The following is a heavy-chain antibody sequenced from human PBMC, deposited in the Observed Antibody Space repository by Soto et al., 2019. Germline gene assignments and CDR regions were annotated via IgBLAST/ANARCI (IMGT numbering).Heavy chain of an antibody. CDR1: GGTFSSYA. J-gene: IGHJ4*02. D-gene: IGHD5-18*01. CDR2: IIPIFGTA. V-gene: IGHV1-69*12. CDR3: ARYGGQLWYYFDY. Sequence: QVQLVQSGAEVKKPGSSVKVSCKASGGTFSSYAISWVRQAPGQGLEWMGGIIPIFGTANYAQKFQGRVTITADESPSTAQLELSSLRSEDTAVYYCARYGGQLWYYFDYWGQGTLVTVSS.